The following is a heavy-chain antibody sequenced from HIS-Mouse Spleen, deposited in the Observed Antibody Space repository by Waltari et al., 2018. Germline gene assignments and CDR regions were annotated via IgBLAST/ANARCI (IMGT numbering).Heavy chain of an antibody. CDR3: AREIPYSSSWYDWYFDL. V-gene: IGHV4-39*07. D-gene: IGHD6-13*01. Sequence: QLQLQESRPGLVKPSETLSLTCPVSGGSLSSSRYYWGRLRQPPGKGLEWIGSIHYSGSTYYNPSLKSRVTISVDTSKNQFSLKLSSVTAADTAVYYCAREIPYSSSWYDWYFDLWGRGTLVTVSS. CDR2: IHYSGST. J-gene: IGHJ2*01. CDR1: GGSLSSSRYY.